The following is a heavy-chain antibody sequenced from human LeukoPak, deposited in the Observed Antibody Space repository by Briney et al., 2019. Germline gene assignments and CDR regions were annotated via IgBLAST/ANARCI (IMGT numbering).Heavy chain of an antibody. CDR2: ISYSVGT. J-gene: IGHJ4*02. D-gene: IGHD3-16*01. Sequence: SETLSLTCTVSGGSISSTSLYWGWIRQPPGKGLEWIGSISYSVGTYYNPSLKSRVTISVDTSKNQFSLKLSSVTAADTAVYYCARDLIRGFDYWGQGTLVTVSS. V-gene: IGHV4-39*07. CDR1: GGSISSTSLY. CDR3: ARDLIRGFDY.